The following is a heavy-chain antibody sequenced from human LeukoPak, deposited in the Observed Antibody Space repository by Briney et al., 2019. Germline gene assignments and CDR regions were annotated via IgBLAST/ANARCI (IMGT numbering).Heavy chain of an antibody. V-gene: IGHV3-53*01. CDR3: ARDQRRFGEFDY. D-gene: IGHD3-10*01. Sequence: GGSLRLSCAASGFTVSSNYMSWVRQAPGKGLEWVSVIYSGGSTYYADSVKGRFTVSRDNSKNTLYLQMNSLRAEDTAVYYCARDQRRFGEFDYWGQGTLVTVSS. J-gene: IGHJ4*02. CDR1: GFTVSSNY. CDR2: IYSGGST.